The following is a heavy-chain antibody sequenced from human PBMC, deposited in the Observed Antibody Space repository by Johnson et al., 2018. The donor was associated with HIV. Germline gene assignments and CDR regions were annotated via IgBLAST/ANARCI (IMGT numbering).Heavy chain of an antibody. V-gene: IGHV3-20*04. J-gene: IGHJ3*02. CDR1: GFTFDDYG. Sequence: VQLVESGGGVVQPGRSLRLSCAASGFTFDDYGMSWVRQAPGKGLEWVSGINWNGGSKGYGDSVKGRFTISRDNAKNSLYMQMNSLRAEDTALYYCASGVGGAGDDAFDIWGQGTMVTVSS. D-gene: IGHD7-27*01. CDR2: INWNGGSK. CDR3: ASGVGGAGDDAFDI.